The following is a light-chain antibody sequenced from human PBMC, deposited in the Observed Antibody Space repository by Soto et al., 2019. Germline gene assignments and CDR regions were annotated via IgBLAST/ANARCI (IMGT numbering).Light chain of an antibody. V-gene: IGLV1-40*01. CDR2: ANS. Sequence: QSVLTQPPSVSGAPGQRVTISCSGSSSNIGAGYDVQWYRQFPGTAPKLIIYANSDRPSGVPDRFSGSKSSTSASLAITGLQAEDEADYYCQSYDSSLIVSKVFGTGTKVTVL. CDR1: SSNIGAGYD. CDR3: QSYDSSLIVSKV. J-gene: IGLJ1*01.